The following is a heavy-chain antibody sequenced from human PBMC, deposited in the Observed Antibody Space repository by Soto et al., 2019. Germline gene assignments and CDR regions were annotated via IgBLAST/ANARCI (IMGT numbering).Heavy chain of an antibody. CDR1: GFTVSSVY. CDR3: SARVRSSGWYADFDY. J-gene: IGHJ4*01. V-gene: IGHV3-53*01. D-gene: IGHD6-19*01. Sequence: LRLSCAASGFTVSSVYMSWVRQAPGKGLEWVSVTSSGGSRIYYADSVKGRFTISSDNSKNTLYLQMNSLGAEDTAVYYCSARVRSSGWYADFDYWGPGALVTVSS. CDR2: TSSGGSRI.